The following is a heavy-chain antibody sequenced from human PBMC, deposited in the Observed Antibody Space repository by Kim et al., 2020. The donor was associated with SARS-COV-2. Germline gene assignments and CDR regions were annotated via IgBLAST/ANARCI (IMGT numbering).Heavy chain of an antibody. CDR1: GGSISSSSYY. D-gene: IGHD2-2*01. J-gene: IGHJ5*02. Sequence: SETLSLTCTVSGGSISSSSYYCGWIRQPPGKGLEWIGSIYYSWSTYYNPSLKSRGTISVDTSKNQFSLKLSSVTAADTAVYYCARQGCSSTSCYLINWFDPWGQGTLVTVSS. CDR2: IYYSWST. V-gene: IGHV4-39*01. CDR3: ARQGCSSTSCYLINWFDP.